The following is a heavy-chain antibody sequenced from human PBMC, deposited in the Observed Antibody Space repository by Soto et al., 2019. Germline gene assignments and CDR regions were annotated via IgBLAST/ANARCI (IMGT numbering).Heavy chain of an antibody. Sequence: QEQLVDSGGGLVKPGGSLRLVCAASGFSFSDFYMTWIRQAPGKGLEWVSYISNSSRTIYYASSVKGRFTISRDNAKNSLYLQMNSLRAEDTAVYYCARVQYFEWHFDLWGRGTLVTVSS. CDR3: ARVQYFEWHFDL. D-gene: IGHD3-3*01. CDR1: GFSFSDFY. V-gene: IGHV3-11*01. CDR2: ISNSSRTI. J-gene: IGHJ2*01.